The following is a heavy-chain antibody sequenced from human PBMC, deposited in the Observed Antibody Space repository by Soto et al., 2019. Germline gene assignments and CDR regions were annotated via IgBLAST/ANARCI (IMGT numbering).Heavy chain of an antibody. D-gene: IGHD6-13*01. Sequence: SETLSLTCTVSGGSITSYYWSWIRQPPGKGLEYIGYFYYSGSTNYNPSLKSRVTISVDASKNQFSLKLSSVTAADTAVYYCARGGGSSWYSNFDYWGQGTLVTVS. CDR2: FYYSGST. V-gene: IGHV4-59*01. CDR1: GGSITSYY. J-gene: IGHJ4*02. CDR3: ARGGGSSWYSNFDY.